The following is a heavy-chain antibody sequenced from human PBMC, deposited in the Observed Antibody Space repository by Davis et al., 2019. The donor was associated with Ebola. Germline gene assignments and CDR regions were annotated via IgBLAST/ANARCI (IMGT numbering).Heavy chain of an antibody. J-gene: IGHJ4*02. CDR1: GYTFNDYY. Sequence: ASVKVSCKASGYTFNDYYMHWMRQAPGQGLEWMGWINPKSGGTNYAQNFQGRVPLTRDTSISTVYMELSRLRSDDTAVYYCARALWTSPRDYWGQGTLVTVSS. D-gene: IGHD3/OR15-3a*01. CDR2: INPKSGGT. CDR3: ARALWTSPRDY. V-gene: IGHV1-2*02.